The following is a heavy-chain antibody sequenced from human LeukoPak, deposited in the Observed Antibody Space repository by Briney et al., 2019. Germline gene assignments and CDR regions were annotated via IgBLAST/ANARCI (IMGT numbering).Heavy chain of an antibody. CDR1: GGSFSGYY. CDR3: ARQKNFWSGYLSY. D-gene: IGHD3-3*01. Sequence: SETLSLTCAVYGGSFSGYYWSWIRQPPGKGLEWIGEINHSGSTNYNPSLKSRVTISVDTSKNQFSLKLSSVTAADTAVYYCARQKNFWSGYLSYWGQGTLVTVSS. J-gene: IGHJ4*02. CDR2: INHSGST. V-gene: IGHV4-34*01.